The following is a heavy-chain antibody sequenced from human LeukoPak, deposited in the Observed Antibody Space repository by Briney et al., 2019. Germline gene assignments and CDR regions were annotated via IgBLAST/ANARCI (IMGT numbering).Heavy chain of an antibody. CDR1: GGSLNIYY. CDR3: ARSSSASYHHAFGL. J-gene: IGHJ4*02. Sequence: SETLSLTCTVSGGSLNIYYWSWLRQSPGKGLEWIAFINDRGNTNYIPSLMSRVTISMDTSKSQFSLTLNSVTPADAGVYFCARSSSASYHHAFGLWGQGILVTVSP. D-gene: IGHD3-10*01. CDR2: INDRGNT. V-gene: IGHV4-59*01.